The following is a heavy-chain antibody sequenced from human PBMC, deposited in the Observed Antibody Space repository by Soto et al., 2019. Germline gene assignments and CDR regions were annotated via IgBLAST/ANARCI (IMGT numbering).Heavy chain of an antibody. D-gene: IGHD5-18*01. CDR1: GYSFTSYW. J-gene: IGHJ4*02. CDR3: ATPGGDTAMVFDY. Sequence: PGESLKISCKGSGYSFTSYWISWVRQMPGKGLEWMGRIDPSDSYTNYSPSFQGHVTISADKSISTAYLQWSSLKASDTAMYYCATPGGDTAMVFDYWGQGTLVTVSS. V-gene: IGHV5-10-1*01. CDR2: IDPSDSYT.